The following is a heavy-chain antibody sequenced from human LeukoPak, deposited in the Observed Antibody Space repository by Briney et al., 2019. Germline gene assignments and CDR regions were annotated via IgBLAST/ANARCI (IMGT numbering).Heavy chain of an antibody. D-gene: IGHD3-10*01. CDR2: IYYSGST. CDR3: ARDAPYMVRGVRNWFDP. V-gene: IGHV4-39*07. Sequence: SETLSLTCTVSGGSISSYYWGWIRQPPGKGLEWIGSIYYSGSTYYNPSLKSRVTISVDTSKNQFSLKLSSVTAADTAVYYCARDAPYMVRGVRNWFDPWGQGTLVTVSS. J-gene: IGHJ5*02. CDR1: GGSISSYY.